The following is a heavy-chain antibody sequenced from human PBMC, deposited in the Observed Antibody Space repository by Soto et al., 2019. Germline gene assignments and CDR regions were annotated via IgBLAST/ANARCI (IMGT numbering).Heavy chain of an antibody. J-gene: IGHJ4*02. D-gene: IGHD6-25*01. CDR3: AKDNSYGWRLHVYDY. V-gene: IGHV3-30*18. Sequence: QVQLVESGGGVLQPGRSLRLSCAASGFTLSSYGRHWVRQAPGKGLEWVAVISYDGSNKYYADSVKGRFTISRDNSKNTLYLQMNSLRAEDTAVYYCAKDNSYGWRLHVYDYWGQGTLVTVSS. CDR1: GFTLSSYG. CDR2: ISYDGSNK.